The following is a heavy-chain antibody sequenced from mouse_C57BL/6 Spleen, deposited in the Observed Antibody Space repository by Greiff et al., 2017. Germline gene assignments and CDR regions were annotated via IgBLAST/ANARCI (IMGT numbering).Heavy chain of an antibody. CDR3: ARDPLYYAMDY. CDR1: GFTFSSYA. Sequence: EVQRVESGGGLVKPGGSLKLSCAASGFTFSSYAMSWVRQTPEKRLEWVATISDGGSYTYYPDNVKGRFTISRDNAKNNLYLQMSHLKSEDTAMYYCARDPLYYAMDYWGQGTSVTVSS. CDR2: ISDGGSYT. J-gene: IGHJ4*01. V-gene: IGHV5-4*01.